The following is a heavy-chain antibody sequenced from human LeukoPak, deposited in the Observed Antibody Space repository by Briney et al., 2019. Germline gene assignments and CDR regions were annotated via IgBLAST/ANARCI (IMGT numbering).Heavy chain of an antibody. CDR1: GGSISSYY. CDR2: IYYSGST. D-gene: IGHD4-17*01. CDR3: ARHTYDYGDPGVFDY. V-gene: IGHV4-59*08. J-gene: IGHJ4*02. Sequence: SETLSLTCTVSGGSISSYYWSWIRQPPGKGLEWIGYIYYSGSTNYNPSLKSRVTISVDTSKNQFSLTLSSVTAADTAVYYCARHTYDYGDPGVFDYWGQGTLVTVSS.